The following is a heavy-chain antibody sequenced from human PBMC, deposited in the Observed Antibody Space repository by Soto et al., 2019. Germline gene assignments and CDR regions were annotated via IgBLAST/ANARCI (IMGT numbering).Heavy chain of an antibody. D-gene: IGHD6-13*01. CDR1: GGSFSGYY. Sequence: SETLSLTCAVYGGSFSGYYWSWIRQPPGKGLEWIGEINQSGSTNYNPSLKSRVTISVDTSKNQFSLKLSSVTAADTAVYYCARTYSSSWSPFDYWGQGTPVTVSS. V-gene: IGHV4-34*01. J-gene: IGHJ4*02. CDR2: INQSGST. CDR3: ARTYSSSWSPFDY.